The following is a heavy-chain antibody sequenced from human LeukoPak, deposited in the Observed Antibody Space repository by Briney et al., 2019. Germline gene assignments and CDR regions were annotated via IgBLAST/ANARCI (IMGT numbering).Heavy chain of an antibody. V-gene: IGHV3-23*01. CDR2: ISNNGGYT. D-gene: IGHD2-15*01. CDR3: AKQLGYCSDGSCYFPY. CDR1: GFTFSSHG. Sequence: GGSLRLSCAASGFTFSSHGMQWVRQAPGKGLEWVSAISNNGGYTYYADSVQGRFTISRDNSKSTLCLQMNSLRAEDTAVYYCAKQLGYCSDGSCYFPYWGQGTLVTVSS. J-gene: IGHJ4*02.